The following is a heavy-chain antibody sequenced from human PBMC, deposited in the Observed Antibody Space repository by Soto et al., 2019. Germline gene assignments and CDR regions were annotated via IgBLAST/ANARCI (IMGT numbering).Heavy chain of an antibody. CDR3: ARVDCSGGSCYGLNWFDP. D-gene: IGHD2-15*01. CDR2: IYYSGST. Sequence: QVQLQESGPGLVKPSQTLSLTCTVSGGSISSSDYYWSWIRQPPGKGLEWIGYIYYSGSTYYNPSLKSRVTISVDTSKNQFSLKLSSVTAADTAVYYCARVDCSGGSCYGLNWFDPWGQGTLVTVS. CDR1: GGSISSSDYY. V-gene: IGHV4-30-4*01. J-gene: IGHJ5*02.